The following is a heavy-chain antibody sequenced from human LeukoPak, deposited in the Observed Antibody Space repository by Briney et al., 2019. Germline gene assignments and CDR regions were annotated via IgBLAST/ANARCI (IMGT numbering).Heavy chain of an antibody. CDR1: GGSISSGDYY. Sequence: PSETLSLTCTVSGGSISSGDYYWSWIRQPPGKGLEWIGYIYYSGSTYYNLSLKSRVTISVDTSKNQFSLKLSSVTAADTAVYYCARDYYGSGSYYSVYWGQGTLVTVSS. CDR3: ARDYYGSGSYYSVY. CDR2: IYYSGST. J-gene: IGHJ4*02. D-gene: IGHD3-10*01. V-gene: IGHV4-30-4*08.